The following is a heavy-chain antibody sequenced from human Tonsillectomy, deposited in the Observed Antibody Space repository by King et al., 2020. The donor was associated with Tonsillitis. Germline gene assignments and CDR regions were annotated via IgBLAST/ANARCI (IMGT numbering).Heavy chain of an antibody. J-gene: IGHJ4*02. CDR3: ARSLFRMVIPCDY. D-gene: IGHD3-16*01. Sequence: VQLVESGGGVVQPGRSLRLSCAASGFTFSNYGIHWVRQAPGKGLEWVAFISYDGSNKYYTDSVKGRFTISRDNSKSTLYLQMNSLRAEDAADYFCARSLFRMVIPCDYGSQGGLLTVSS. CDR2: ISYDGSNK. V-gene: IGHV3-30*03. CDR1: GFTFSNYG.